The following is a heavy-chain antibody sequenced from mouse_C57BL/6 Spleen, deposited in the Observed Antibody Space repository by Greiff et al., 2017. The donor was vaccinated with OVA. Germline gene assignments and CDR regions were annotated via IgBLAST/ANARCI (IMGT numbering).Heavy chain of an antibody. J-gene: IGHJ2*01. D-gene: IGHD2-4*01. Sequence: EVKLVASGGGLVKPGGSLKLSCAASGFTFSDYGMHWVRQAPAKGLEWVAYISSGSSTIYYADTVKGRFTISRDNAKNPLFLQMTSLRSEDTAMYYCASMITTPYYFDHWGQGTTLTVSS. CDR1: GFTFSDYG. CDR3: ASMITTPYYFDH. V-gene: IGHV5-17*01. CDR2: ISSGSSTI.